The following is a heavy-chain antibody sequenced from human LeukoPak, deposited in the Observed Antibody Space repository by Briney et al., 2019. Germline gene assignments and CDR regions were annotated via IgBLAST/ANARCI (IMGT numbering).Heavy chain of an antibody. J-gene: IGHJ4*02. CDR1: GGSISSYY. CDR3: ARLPTPYSSSYDRDY. D-gene: IGHD6-6*01. Sequence: PSETLSLTCTVSGGSISSYYWSWIRQPAGKGLEWIGRIYTSGSTNYNPSLKSRVTMSVDTSKNQFSLKLSSVTAADAAVYYCARLPTPYSSSYDRDYWGQGTLVTVSS. CDR2: IYTSGST. V-gene: IGHV4-4*07.